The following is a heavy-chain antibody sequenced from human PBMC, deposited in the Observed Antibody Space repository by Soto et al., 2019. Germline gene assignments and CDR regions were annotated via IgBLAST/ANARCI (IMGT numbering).Heavy chain of an antibody. V-gene: IGHV3-23*01. CDR2: ISGSGGST. CDR3: AKLFRQLLTNYEDYFDY. Sequence: GGSLRLSCAASGFTFSSYAMSWVRQAPGKGLEWVSAISGSGGSTYYADSVKGRFTISRDNSKNTLYLQMNSLRAEDTAVYYCAKLFRQLLTNYEDYFDYWGQGTLVTVSS. J-gene: IGHJ4*02. CDR1: GFTFSSYA. D-gene: IGHD6-13*01.